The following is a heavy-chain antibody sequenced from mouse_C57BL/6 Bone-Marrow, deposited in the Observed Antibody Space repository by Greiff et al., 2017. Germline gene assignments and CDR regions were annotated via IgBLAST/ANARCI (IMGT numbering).Heavy chain of an antibody. CDR3: ARDTAQATYAMDY. CDR1: GYTFTSYW. Sequence: VQLQQPGAELVKPGASVKMSCKASGYTFTSYWITWVKQRPGQGLEWIGDIYPGSGSTNYNEKLKSKDTLTVDTSASKAYMQLRSLTSEDSAVYYCARDTAQATYAMDYWGQGTSVTVSS. D-gene: IGHD3-2*02. J-gene: IGHJ4*01. CDR2: IYPGSGST. V-gene: IGHV1-55*01.